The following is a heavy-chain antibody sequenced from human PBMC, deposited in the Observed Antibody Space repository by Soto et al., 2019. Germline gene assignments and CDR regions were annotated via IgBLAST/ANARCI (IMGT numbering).Heavy chain of an antibody. V-gene: IGHV3-23*01. J-gene: IGHJ4*02. CDR3: AKDRTDFWSGYSYYFDY. Sequence: EVQLLESGGGLVQPGGSLRLSCAASGFTFSSYAMSWVRQAPGKGLEWVSAISGSGGSTYYADSVKGRFTISRDNSKNTLYLQMNSLRAEDTAVYYCAKDRTDFWSGYSYYFDYWGQGTLVTVSS. CDR2: ISGSGGST. D-gene: IGHD3-3*01. CDR1: GFTFSSYA.